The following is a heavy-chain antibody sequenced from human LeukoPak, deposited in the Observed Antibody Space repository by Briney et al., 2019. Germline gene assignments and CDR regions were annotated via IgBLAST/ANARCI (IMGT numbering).Heavy chain of an antibody. CDR2: INHSGST. Sequence: SETLSLTCTVSGGSISSGGYYWSWIRQPPGKGLEWIGEINHSGSTFYNPSLTSRVTISVDTSKNQFSLKLTSVTAADTAVYYCARGGDGARLGYWGQGTLVTVSS. J-gene: IGHJ4*02. D-gene: IGHD3-10*01. V-gene: IGHV4-39*07. CDR3: ARGGDGARLGY. CDR1: GGSISSGGYY.